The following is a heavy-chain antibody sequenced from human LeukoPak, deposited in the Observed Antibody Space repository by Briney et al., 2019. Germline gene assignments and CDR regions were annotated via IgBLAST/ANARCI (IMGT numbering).Heavy chain of an antibody. D-gene: IGHD3-10*01. CDR2: ISGYNGNT. J-gene: IGHJ4*02. CDR3: ARDPAFRGAQMEY. Sequence: ASVKVSCKASGYTLTSYAFSWVRQAPGQGLEWMGWISGYNGNTNYAQNLQGRVTMTIDTSTSTAYMELRSLRSDDTAVYYCARDPAFRGAQMEYWGQGTLVTVSS. V-gene: IGHV1-18*01. CDR1: GYTLTSYA.